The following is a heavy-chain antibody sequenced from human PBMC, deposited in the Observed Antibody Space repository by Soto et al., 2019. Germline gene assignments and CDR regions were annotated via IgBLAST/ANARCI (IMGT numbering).Heavy chain of an antibody. CDR2: INPSGGST. V-gene: IGHV1-46*03. CDR1: GYTFTSYY. D-gene: IGHD3-22*01. Sequence: ASVKVSCKASGYTFTSYYIHWVRQAPGGGLELLGIINPSGGSTTYRQKFQGRVTMTRDTSTSTVYMELSSLTSEDTAVYYCVRGHYYDSSGQGGYWGQGTPVTVSS. CDR3: VRGHYYDSSGQGGY. J-gene: IGHJ4*02.